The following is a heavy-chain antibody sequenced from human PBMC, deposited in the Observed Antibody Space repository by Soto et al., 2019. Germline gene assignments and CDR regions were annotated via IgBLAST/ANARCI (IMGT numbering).Heavy chain of an antibody. V-gene: IGHV4-30-4*01. J-gene: IGHJ5*02. Sequence: QVQLQESGPGLVKPSQTLSLTCTVSGGSISSGDYYWSWIRQPPGKGLEWIGYIYYSGSTYYNPSLKSRVTIYVATAKDQFFPKLSSVTAAATAVDYCGRAGFIAVAGTAGFEPWGQGTPVTVSS. CDR2: IYYSGST. D-gene: IGHD6-19*01. CDR1: GGSISSGDYY. CDR3: GRAGFIAVAGTAGFEP.